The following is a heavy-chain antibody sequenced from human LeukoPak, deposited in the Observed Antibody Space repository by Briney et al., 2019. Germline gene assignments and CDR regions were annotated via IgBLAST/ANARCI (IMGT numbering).Heavy chain of an antibody. V-gene: IGHV3-21*01. CDR1: GFTFSSYS. CDR3: ARGYSIVGATLDY. CDR2: ISSSSSYI. D-gene: IGHD1-26*01. Sequence: TGGSLRLSCAASGFTFSSYSMNWVRQAPGKGLEWVSSISSSSSYIYYADSVKGRFTISRDNAKNSLYLQMNSLRAEDTAVYYCARGYSIVGATLDYWGQGTLVTVSS. J-gene: IGHJ4*02.